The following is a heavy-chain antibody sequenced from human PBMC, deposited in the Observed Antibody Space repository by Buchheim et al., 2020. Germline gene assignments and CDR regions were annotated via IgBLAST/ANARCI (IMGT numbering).Heavy chain of an antibody. Sequence: QVQLVESGGGVVQPWTSLRLSCVASGFTFRDNAMHWVRQAPGKGLEWVAMIWYDGTNKYYADSVKGRFTVSRDNSKNMLYLQMNSLRVEDTAVYYCARDPPQSGWSCEAWGQGTL. D-gene: IGHD6-19*01. CDR3: ARDPPQSGWSCEA. J-gene: IGHJ5*01. CDR1: GFTFRDNA. V-gene: IGHV3-33*01. CDR2: IWYDGTNK.